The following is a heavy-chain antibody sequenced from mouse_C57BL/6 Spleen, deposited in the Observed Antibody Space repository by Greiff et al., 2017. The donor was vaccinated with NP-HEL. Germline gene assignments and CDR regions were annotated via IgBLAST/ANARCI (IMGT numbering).Heavy chain of an antibody. CDR2: IYPGSGST. J-gene: IGHJ3*01. V-gene: IGHV1-55*01. Sequence: QVQLQQPGAELVKPGASVKMSCKASGYTFTSYWITWVKQRPGQGLEWIGDIYPGSGSTNYNEKFKSKATLTVDTSSSTAYMQLSSQTSEDSAVYSCANPFYYGSSYEAWFAYWGQGTLVTVSA. D-gene: IGHD1-1*01. CDR1: GYTFTSYW. CDR3: ANPFYYGSSYEAWFAY.